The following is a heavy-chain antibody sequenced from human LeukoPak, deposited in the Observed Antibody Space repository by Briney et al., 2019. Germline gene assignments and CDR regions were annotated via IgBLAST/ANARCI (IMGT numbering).Heavy chain of an antibody. CDR2: ITTSSTYT. D-gene: IGHD1-26*01. Sequence: GGSLRLSCAASGFTFSSYEMNWVRQAPGKGLEWVSSITTSSTYTFYADSVKGRFTISRDNAKNSLYLQMNSLRAEDTAVYYCARDPYSGSYGDSYYYYMDVWGKGTTVTISS. J-gene: IGHJ6*03. V-gene: IGHV3-21*01. CDR1: GFTFSSYE. CDR3: ARDPYSGSYGDSYYYYMDV.